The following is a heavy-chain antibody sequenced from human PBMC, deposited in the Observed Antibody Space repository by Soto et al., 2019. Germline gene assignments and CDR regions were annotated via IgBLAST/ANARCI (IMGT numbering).Heavy chain of an antibody. CDR2: IYYSGST. D-gene: IGHD3-22*01. V-gene: IGHV4-39*01. J-gene: IGHJ4*02. Sequence: SETLSLTCTVSGGSISTRSSYWGWIRQPPGKGLEWIGSIYYSGSTYYNPSLKSRVTISVDTSKNQFSLKLSSVTAADTAVYYCARPDSSGYFDYWGQGTLVTVSS. CDR3: ARPDSSGYFDY. CDR1: GGSISTRSSY.